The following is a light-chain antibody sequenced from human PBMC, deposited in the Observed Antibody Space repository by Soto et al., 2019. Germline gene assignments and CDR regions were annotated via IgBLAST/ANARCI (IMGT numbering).Light chain of an antibody. CDR1: QSINTW. V-gene: IGKV1-5*03. Sequence: DIQMTQSPSTLSASVGDRVTITCRASQSINTWLAWYQQKPGKAPKLLIYKASSLESGVPSRFSGSGSETEFTLIISTLQPDDSATYYCQQYNSYVRTFGQGTKVEIK. J-gene: IGKJ1*01. CDR2: KAS. CDR3: QQYNSYVRT.